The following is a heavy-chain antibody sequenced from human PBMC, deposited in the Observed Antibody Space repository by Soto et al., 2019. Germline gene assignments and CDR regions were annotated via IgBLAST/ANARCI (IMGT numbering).Heavy chain of an antibody. J-gene: IGHJ2*01. CDR3: SRPLWRDDYNGGYFDL. Sequence: QVQLVESGGGVVQPGRSLRLSCAASGFTFSSYAMHWVRQAPGKGLEWVAVISYDGSNKYYADSVKGRFTISRDNSKNTMYLQMNSLRADDTDVYYCSRPLWRDDYNGGYFDLWGRGNLVTVSS. CDR1: GFTFSSYA. CDR2: ISYDGSNK. V-gene: IGHV3-30-3*01. D-gene: IGHD4-4*01.